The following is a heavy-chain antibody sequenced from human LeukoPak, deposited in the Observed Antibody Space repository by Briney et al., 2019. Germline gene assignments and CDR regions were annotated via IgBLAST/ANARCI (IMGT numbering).Heavy chain of an antibody. CDR3: AREVAYYHDSSGYYLDY. Sequence: GGSLRLSCAASGFTFSDYYMSWIRRAPGKGLECVSYISSSGSTIYYADSVKGRFTISRDNAKNSLYLQMNSLRAEDTAVYYCAREVAYYHDSSGYYLDYWRQGTLVTVSS. D-gene: IGHD3-22*01. J-gene: IGHJ4*02. V-gene: IGHV3-11*04. CDR2: ISSSGSTI. CDR1: GFTFSDYY.